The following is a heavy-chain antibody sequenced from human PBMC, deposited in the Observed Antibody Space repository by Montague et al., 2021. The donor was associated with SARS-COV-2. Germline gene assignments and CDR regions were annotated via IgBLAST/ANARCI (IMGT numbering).Heavy chain of an antibody. D-gene: IGHD1-26*01. CDR2: YYSGST. CDR1: GASINSRY. V-gene: IGHV4-59*08. Sequence: SETLSLTCTVPGASINSRYWSWIRQPPGKGLEWIGYYYSGSTKYNPSLRSRVTISVDTSKNQFSVKVTSVTAADTAVYYCARQGGSNYGWFDPWGQGTLVTVSS. CDR3: ARQGGSNYGWFDP. J-gene: IGHJ5*02.